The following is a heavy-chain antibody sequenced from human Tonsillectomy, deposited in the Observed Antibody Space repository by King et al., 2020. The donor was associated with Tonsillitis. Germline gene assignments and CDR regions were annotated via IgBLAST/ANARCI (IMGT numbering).Heavy chain of an antibody. Sequence: VQLVESGGGVVQPGRSLRLSCAASGFTFSNYAMHWVRQAPGKGLEWVAVISYDGSNRYFAASVKGRFTISRDISKNTLYLQMNSLKTEDTAVYYCASGDLGPYPGGQKNWFAPWGRGTLVTAS. CDR1: GFTFSNYA. CDR3: ASGDLGPYPGGQKNWFAP. D-gene: IGHD4-23*01. V-gene: IGHV3-30*01. CDR2: ISYDGSNR. J-gene: IGHJ5*02.